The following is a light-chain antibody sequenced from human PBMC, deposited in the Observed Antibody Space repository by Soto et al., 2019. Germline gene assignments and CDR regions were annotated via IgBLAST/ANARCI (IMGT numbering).Light chain of an antibody. Sequence: DIVMTQSPAILSVSLGERATLSCLASQSISDNLAWYQQRSGQAPRLLIYGASTRATGVPARFSGSGSGTEFTLTISILQSDDFARYYCQQYKSWPTLTFGGGNKVE. CDR2: GAS. J-gene: IGKJ4*01. V-gene: IGKV3-15*01. CDR1: QSISDN. CDR3: QQYKSWPTLT.